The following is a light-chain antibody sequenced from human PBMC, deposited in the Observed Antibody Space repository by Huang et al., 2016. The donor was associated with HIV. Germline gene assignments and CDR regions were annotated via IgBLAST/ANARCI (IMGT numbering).Light chain of an antibody. CDR1: QGISSY. Sequence: IQLTQSPSSLSASVGDRVTITCRASQGISSYLAWYQQKPGKAPKLLIYAASTLQSGVPSRFSVSGSRTDFTLTISSLQPEDFATYYCQQLNSYPRTFGQGTKLEIK. CDR2: AAS. V-gene: IGKV1-9*01. CDR3: QQLNSYPRT. J-gene: IGKJ2*01.